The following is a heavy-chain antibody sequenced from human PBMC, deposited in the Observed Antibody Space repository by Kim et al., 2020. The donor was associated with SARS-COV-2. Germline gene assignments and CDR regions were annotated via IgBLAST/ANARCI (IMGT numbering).Heavy chain of an antibody. CDR2: INHSGST. Sequence: SETLSLTCAVYGGSFSGYYWSWIRQPPGKGLEWIGEINHSGSTNYNPSLKSRVTIPVDTSKNQFSLKLSSVTAADTAVYYCARGQVGLWFGELLAFDYWGQGTLVTVSS. D-gene: IGHD3-10*01. CDR3: ARGQVGLWFGELLAFDY. J-gene: IGHJ4*02. CDR1: GGSFSGYY. V-gene: IGHV4-34*01.